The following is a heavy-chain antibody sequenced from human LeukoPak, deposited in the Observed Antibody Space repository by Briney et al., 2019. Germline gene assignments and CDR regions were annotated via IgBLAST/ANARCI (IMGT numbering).Heavy chain of an antibody. CDR3: VVVVEPPDSDGFDV. Sequence: GGSLRLSCAASGFTFGNSWVHWVRQAPGKGLVWVSLINADGSTTTYADSVKGRFTISRDNARNTVSLQMNSLTIEDTAVYYCVVVVEPPDSDGFDVWGQVTMITVSS. V-gene: IGHV3-74*01. D-gene: IGHD1-14*01. CDR2: INADGSTT. CDR1: GFTFGNSW. J-gene: IGHJ3*01.